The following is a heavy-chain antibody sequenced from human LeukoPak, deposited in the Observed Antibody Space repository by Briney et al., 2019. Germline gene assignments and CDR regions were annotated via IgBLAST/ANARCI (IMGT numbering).Heavy chain of an antibody. D-gene: IGHD3-22*01. CDR3: AGYYYDSSGYYNDAFDI. CDR2: VYPGDSDT. J-gene: IGHJ3*02. Sequence: GESLKISCKGSGYSFSNYWIGWVRQMPGKGLEWMGIVYPGDSDTRYSPSVQGQVTISADKSISTAYLQWSSLKASDTAMYYCAGYYYDSSGYYNDAFDIWGQGTMVTVSS. CDR1: GYSFSNYW. V-gene: IGHV5-51*01.